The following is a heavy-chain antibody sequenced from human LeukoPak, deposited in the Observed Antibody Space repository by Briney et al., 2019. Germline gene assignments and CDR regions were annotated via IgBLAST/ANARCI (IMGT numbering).Heavy chain of an antibody. J-gene: IGHJ3*02. CDR1: GGTFSSYA. D-gene: IGHD6-13*01. CDR2: IIPIFGTA. Sequence: ASVEVSCKASGGTFSSYAISWVRQAPGQGLEWMGRIIPIFGTANYAQKFQGRVTITTDESTSTAYMELSSLRSEDTAVYYCARDWVAAAVPDAFDIWGQGTMVTVSS. CDR3: ARDWVAAAVPDAFDI. V-gene: IGHV1-69*05.